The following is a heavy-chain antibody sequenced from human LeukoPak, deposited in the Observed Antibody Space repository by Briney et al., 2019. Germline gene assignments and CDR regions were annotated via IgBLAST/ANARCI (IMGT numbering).Heavy chain of an antibody. Sequence: QAGGSLRLSCAASGFTFSSYAMSWVRQAPGKGLEWVSGISGSGGRGGNTYYADSMKGRFTISRDNSKNTLYLQMNSLRADDTAVYYCAKAGSIRFDYWGQGTLVTVSS. J-gene: IGHJ4*02. D-gene: IGHD3-3*02. V-gene: IGHV3-23*01. CDR2: ISGSGGRGGNT. CDR1: GFTFSSYA. CDR3: AKAGSIRFDY.